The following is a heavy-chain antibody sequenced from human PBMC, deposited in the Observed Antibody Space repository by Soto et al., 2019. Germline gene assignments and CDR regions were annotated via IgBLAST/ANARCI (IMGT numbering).Heavy chain of an antibody. CDR2: LYWDDDK. J-gene: IGHJ4*02. V-gene: IGHV2-5*02. CDR1: GFSLTTAGVG. CDR3: AHSNTSGTRYYFDY. Sequence: QITLKESGPPLVKPTQTLTLTCSFSGFSLTTAGVGVGWIRQPPGKALEWLTLLYWDDDKIYSPSLKVRLTITMDTTKNQVVRSLTNLDPVYTATYYCAHSNTSGTRYYFDYWGQGTLVTVSS.